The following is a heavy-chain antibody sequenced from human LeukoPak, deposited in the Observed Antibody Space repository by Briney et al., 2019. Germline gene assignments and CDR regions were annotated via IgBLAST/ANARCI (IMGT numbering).Heavy chain of an antibody. V-gene: IGHV4-61*09. CDR2: ISTSGRT. CDR1: GGSINSGRYY. D-gene: IGHD5-18*01. CDR3: ARGLHGYTYGYVPWELYYYMDV. Sequence: SETLFLTCTVSGGSINSGRYYWSWIRQPAGRGLEWIGHISTSGRTSYSPSLKSRVTISVDTSKNQFSLKMSSVSAADTAVYYCARGLHGYTYGYVPWELYYYMDVWGKGTTVTISS. J-gene: IGHJ6*03.